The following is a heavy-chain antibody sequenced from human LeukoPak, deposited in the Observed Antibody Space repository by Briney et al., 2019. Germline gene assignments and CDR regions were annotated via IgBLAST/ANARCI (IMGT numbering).Heavy chain of an antibody. CDR1: GFTFTSYA. D-gene: IGHD2-2*01. Sequence: GGSLRLSCAASGFTFTSYAMHWVRQAPGQRLEWMGWINAGNGNTKYSQKFQGRVTITRDTSASTAYMELSSLRSEDTAVYYCAIGGYCSSTSCSPPLLWGQGTLVTVSS. CDR2: INAGNGNT. J-gene: IGHJ4*02. CDR3: AIGGYCSSTSCSPPLL. V-gene: IGHV1-3*01.